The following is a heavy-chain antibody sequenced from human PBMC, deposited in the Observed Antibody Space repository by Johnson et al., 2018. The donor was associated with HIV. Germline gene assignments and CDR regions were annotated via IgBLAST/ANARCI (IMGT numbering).Heavy chain of an antibody. D-gene: IGHD2-2*01. CDR1: GFNVSSNY. CDR2: IYKGGSV. V-gene: IGHV3-66*01. CDR3: ARGGLGYQNIHDPLDI. Sequence: GQLVESGGGLVQPGGSLRLSCVVSGFNVSSNYMSWVRQAPGKGLEWVSVIYKGGSVYYVDSVKGRFIISRDNSKNTVFLHMNSLRAEDTAVYYCARGGLGYQNIHDPLDIWGQGTIVTVSS. J-gene: IGHJ3*02.